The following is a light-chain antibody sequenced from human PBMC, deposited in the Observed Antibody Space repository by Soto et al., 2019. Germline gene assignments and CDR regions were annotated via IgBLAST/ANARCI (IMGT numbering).Light chain of an antibody. CDR2: DVT. V-gene: IGLV2-14*03. Sequence: QSALTQPASVSGSPGQSVTISCTGTSSDVGGYNYVSWYQQHPGKAPKIMIYDVTTPPSGVSNRFSGSKSGNTASLTISGLQAEDEADYYCSSYTSSSTLVFGGGTQLTVL. CDR1: SSDVGGYNY. CDR3: SSYTSSSTLV. J-gene: IGLJ3*02.